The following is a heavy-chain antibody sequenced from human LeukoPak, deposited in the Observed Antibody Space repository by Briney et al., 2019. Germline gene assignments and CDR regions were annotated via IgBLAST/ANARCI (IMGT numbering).Heavy chain of an antibody. CDR2: IIPIFGTA. CDR3: ASVVPAATGYYGMDV. V-gene: IGHV1-69*06. D-gene: IGHD2-2*01. Sequence: ASVKVSCKASGGTFSSYAISWVRQAPGQGLEWMGGIIPIFGTANYAQKFQGRVTITADKSTSTAYMELSSLRSEDTAVYYCASVVPAATGYYGMDVWGQGTAVTVSS. CDR1: GGTFSSYA. J-gene: IGHJ6*02.